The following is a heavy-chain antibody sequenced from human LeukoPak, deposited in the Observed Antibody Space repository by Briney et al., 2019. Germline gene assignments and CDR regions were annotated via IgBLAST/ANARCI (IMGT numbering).Heavy chain of an antibody. J-gene: IGHJ4*02. CDR1: GFTFSIYN. Sequence: GGSLRLSCTGSGFTFSIYNMYWVRQAPGKGLEWVALISSSSGYIYYTDSVKGRFTISRDNAKNSLYLQMNSLRAEDTAVYYCARGSEWEPLYYFDYWGQGNLVTVSS. CDR2: ISSSSGYI. CDR3: ARGSEWEPLYYFDY. D-gene: IGHD1-26*01. V-gene: IGHV3-21*01.